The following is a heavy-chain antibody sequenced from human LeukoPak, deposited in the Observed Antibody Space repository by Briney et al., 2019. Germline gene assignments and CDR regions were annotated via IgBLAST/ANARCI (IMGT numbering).Heavy chain of an antibody. D-gene: IGHD5-18*01. V-gene: IGHV3-30*02. J-gene: IGHJ3*02. CDR2: IRYDGSNK. Sequence: PGGSLGLSCAASGFTFSNFGMHWVRQAPGKGLEWVAFIRYDGSNKYYADSVKGRFTISRDNSKNTLYLQMNSLRAEDTAVYYCAKSMGPVDTDAFDIWGQGTMVTVSS. CDR1: GFTFSNFG. CDR3: AKSMGPVDTDAFDI.